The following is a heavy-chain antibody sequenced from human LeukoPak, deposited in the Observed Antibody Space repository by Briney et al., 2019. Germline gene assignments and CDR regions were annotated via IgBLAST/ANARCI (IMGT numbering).Heavy chain of an antibody. Sequence: ASVKVSCKASGYTFTGYYMHWVRQAPGQGLEWMGWINPNSGGTNYAQKFQGRVTMTRDTSISTAYMELSRLRSDDTAVYYCAREGGERSGDAFDIWGQGTMATVSS. CDR2: INPNSGGT. CDR1: GYTFTGYY. CDR3: AREGGERSGDAFDI. V-gene: IGHV1-2*02. D-gene: IGHD2-21*01. J-gene: IGHJ3*02.